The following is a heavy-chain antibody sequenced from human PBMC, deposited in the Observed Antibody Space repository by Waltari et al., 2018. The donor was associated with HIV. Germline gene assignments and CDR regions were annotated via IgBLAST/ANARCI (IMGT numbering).Heavy chain of an antibody. V-gene: IGHV3-13*01. CDR1: GFTLRNYD. J-gene: IGHJ4*02. CDR3: AKEWSSSSL. Sequence: EVQLMDSGGGLVQPGGSLRVSCAASGFTLRNYDIHWVRQVTGKGVGRVSGMGTAGDTYYADSVKGRFTISRENAKNTLYLQMNSLRAEDTAVYYCAKEWSSSSLWGQGTLVTVSS. D-gene: IGHD6-6*01. CDR2: MGTAGDT.